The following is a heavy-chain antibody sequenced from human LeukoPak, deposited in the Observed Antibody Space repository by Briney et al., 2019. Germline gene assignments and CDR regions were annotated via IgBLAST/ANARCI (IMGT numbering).Heavy chain of an antibody. V-gene: IGHV3-53*01. CDR1: GLIVSRNY. CDR2: VYSGGRT. CDR3: AREGEPYMSTGGSDY. J-gene: IGHJ4*02. Sequence: GGSLRLSCAGSGLIVSRNYISWVRQAPGKGLEWVSVVYSGGRTDHADSVKGRFTISKDNAKNTLYLQMNSLRAEDTAVYYCAREGEPYMSTGGSDYWGQGTLVTVSS. D-gene: IGHD4-17*01.